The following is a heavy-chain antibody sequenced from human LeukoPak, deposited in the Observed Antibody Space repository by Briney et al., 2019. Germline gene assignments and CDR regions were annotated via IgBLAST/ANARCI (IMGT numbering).Heavy chain of an antibody. CDR2: VLITGVST. V-gene: IGHV3-23*01. Sequence: PGGSLRLSCAASGFTFSNYAMSWVRQAPGRGLEWVSTVLITGVSTYYADSLKGRFTISRDNSKNTLYLQMNSLRAEDTAVYYCARNMTSVTTGGDAFDLWGQGTMVTVSS. D-gene: IGHD4-17*01. J-gene: IGHJ3*01. CDR1: GFTFSNYA. CDR3: ARNMTSVTTGGDAFDL.